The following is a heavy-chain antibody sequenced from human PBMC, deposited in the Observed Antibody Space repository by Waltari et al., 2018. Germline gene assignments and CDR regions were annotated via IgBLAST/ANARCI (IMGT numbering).Heavy chain of an antibody. Sequence: QVQLQESGPGLVKPSETLSLTCAVSGYSISRGYYWGWIRQPPGKGLEWIGSIYHSGSTYYNPSLKSRVTISVDTSKNQFSLKLSSVTAADTAVYYCARQGSSGWYEDWFDPWGQGTLVTVSS. D-gene: IGHD6-19*01. CDR1: GYSISRGYY. CDR2: IYHSGST. V-gene: IGHV4-38-2*01. J-gene: IGHJ5*02. CDR3: ARQGSSGWYEDWFDP.